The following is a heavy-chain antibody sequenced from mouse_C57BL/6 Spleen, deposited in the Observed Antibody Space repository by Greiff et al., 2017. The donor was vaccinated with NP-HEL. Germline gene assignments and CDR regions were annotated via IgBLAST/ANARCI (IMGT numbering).Heavy chain of an antibody. V-gene: IGHV1-80*01. J-gene: IGHJ1*03. CDR1: GYAFSSYW. CDR2: IYPGDGDT. Sequence: LQESGAELVKPGASVKISCKASGYAFSSYWMNWVKQRPGKGLEWIGQIYPGDGDTNYNGKFKGKATLTADKSSSTAYMQLSSLTSEDSAVYFCARSTVNWYFDVWGTRTTVTVSS. CDR3: ARSTVNWYFDV. D-gene: IGHD1-1*01.